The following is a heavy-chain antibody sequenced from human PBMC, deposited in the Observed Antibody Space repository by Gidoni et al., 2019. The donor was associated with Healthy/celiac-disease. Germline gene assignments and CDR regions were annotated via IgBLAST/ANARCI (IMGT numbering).Heavy chain of an antibody. V-gene: IGHV1-3*01. J-gene: IGHJ4*02. D-gene: IGHD3-10*01. CDR2: INAGNGNT. Sequence: VQLVPSGAEVKKPGASVKVSCKASGYTFTSYAMHWVRQAPGQRLEWMGWINAGNGNTKYSQKFQGRVTITRDTSASTAYMELSSLRSEDTAVYYCARGRRVYGSGSYYDYWGQGTLVTVSS. CDR3: ARGRRVYGSGSYYDY. CDR1: GYTFTSYA.